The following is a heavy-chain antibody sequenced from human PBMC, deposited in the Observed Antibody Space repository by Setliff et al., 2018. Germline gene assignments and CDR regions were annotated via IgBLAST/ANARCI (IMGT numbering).Heavy chain of an antibody. CDR1: GNRFTDYF. Sequence: VKVSCKASGNRFTDYFLHWVRQAPGQGLEWMGWINPNSGDTHSAQKFQGRVTMTRDTSINTAYMELSSLTSDDTAFYYCVRSGKFGMRFWFDQWGLGTLVTVSS. CDR3: VRSGKFGMRFWFDQ. J-gene: IGHJ5*02. D-gene: IGHD1-26*01. V-gene: IGHV1-2*02. CDR2: INPNSGDT.